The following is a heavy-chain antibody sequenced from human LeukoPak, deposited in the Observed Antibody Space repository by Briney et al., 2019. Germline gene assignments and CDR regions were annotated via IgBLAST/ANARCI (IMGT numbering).Heavy chain of an antibody. J-gene: IGHJ3*02. Sequence: PVGSLRLSCAASGVTFSSYGMHWVRQAPGKGLEWVAVIWDDGITKHYADSVKGRFTISRDNSKNTLYLQMNSLRAEDTAVYYCARGKASGGYSGYGLDAFDIWGQGTMVTVSS. D-gene: IGHD5-12*01. CDR3: ARGKASGGYSGYGLDAFDI. CDR1: GVTFSSYG. V-gene: IGHV3-33*01. CDR2: IWDDGITK.